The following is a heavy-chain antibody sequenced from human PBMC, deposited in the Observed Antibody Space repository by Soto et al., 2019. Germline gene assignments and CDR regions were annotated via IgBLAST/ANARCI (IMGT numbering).Heavy chain of an antibody. CDR1: EFTFSSYA. CDR3: AKSGSHSYFDY. J-gene: IGHJ4*02. Sequence: LRLSCAASEFTFSSYAMTWVRLAPGKGLEWVSSISTSAGNTYYADSVKGRFTISRDNSKNTLYLQMNSLRADDTAVYYCAKSGSHSYFDYWGQGTLVTVSS. D-gene: IGHD1-26*01. V-gene: IGHV3-23*01. CDR2: ISTSAGNT.